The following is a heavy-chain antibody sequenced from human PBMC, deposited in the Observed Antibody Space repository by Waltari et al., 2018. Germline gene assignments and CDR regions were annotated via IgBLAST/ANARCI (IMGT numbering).Heavy chain of an antibody. CDR3: ARPSSGSYYNPFDY. Sequence: QVQLVQSGAEVKKPGASVKVSCKASGYTFTSYGISWVRQAPGQGLEWMGWVSAYNGNTNYAQKRQGRVTMTTDTATSTAYRELRILRADDTAVYYCARPSSGSYYNPFDYWGQGTLVTVSS. V-gene: IGHV1-18*01. CDR1: GYTFTSYG. CDR2: VSAYNGNT. D-gene: IGHD3-10*01. J-gene: IGHJ4*02.